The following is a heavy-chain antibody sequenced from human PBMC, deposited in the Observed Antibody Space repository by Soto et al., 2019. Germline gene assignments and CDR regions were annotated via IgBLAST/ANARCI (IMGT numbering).Heavy chain of an antibody. Sequence: EVQLVESGGGLVQPGESLRLSCAASGFTFNFFWMTWVRQAPGKGLEWVANIKQDGSEKYYVDAVKGRFTISRDNSKNPLYLHLNSLRAEDTCVYYCARGYYRLHLRFWECADCTHLRYWGQGTLVAVSS. CDR3: ARGYYRLHLRFWECADCTHLRY. CDR1: GFTFNFFW. V-gene: IGHV3-7*01. CDR2: IKQDGSEK. D-gene: IGHD3-3*01. J-gene: IGHJ4*02.